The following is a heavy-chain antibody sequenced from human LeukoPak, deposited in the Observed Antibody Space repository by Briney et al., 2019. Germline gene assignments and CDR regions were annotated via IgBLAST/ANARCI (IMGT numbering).Heavy chain of an antibody. CDR3: VREVSGDPWYNWFDP. V-gene: IGHV3-74*01. CDR1: GFTFSSHW. Sequence: WGSLRLSCAASGFTFSSHWMHWVRQAPGKGLVWVSRVNSDGSSTTYADSVKGRFTISRDNAKNTLYLQMNSLRAEDTAVYYCVREVSGDPWYNWFDPWGQGTLVTVSS. D-gene: IGHD4-17*01. CDR2: VNSDGSST. J-gene: IGHJ5*02.